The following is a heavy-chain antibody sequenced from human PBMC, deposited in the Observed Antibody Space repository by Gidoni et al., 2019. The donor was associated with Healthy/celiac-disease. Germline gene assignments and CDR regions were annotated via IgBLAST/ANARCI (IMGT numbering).Heavy chain of an antibody. D-gene: IGHD3-16*01. CDR3: APSLRADYSWGSR. CDR2: INNSGRT. Sequence: QVQLQQWGAGLLKPSEPLSLPCAVYGGSFSGYYWSWIRQPPGKGLEWIGEINNSGRTNDNPAIKSRVTISVDTSKNQFSLKLSAVTAADTAVYYCAPSLRADYSWGSRWGQGTLVTVSS. J-gene: IGHJ4*02. V-gene: IGHV4-34*01. CDR1: GGSFSGYY.